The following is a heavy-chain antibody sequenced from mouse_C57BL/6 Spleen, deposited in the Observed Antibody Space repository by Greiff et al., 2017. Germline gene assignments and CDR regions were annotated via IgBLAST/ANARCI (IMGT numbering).Heavy chain of an antibody. V-gene: IGHV3-6*01. CDR1: GYSITSGYY. CDR2: ISYDGSN. D-gene: IGHD1-1*01. J-gene: IGHJ1*03. Sequence: EVQLQESGPGLVKPSQSLSLTCSVTGYSITSGYYWNWIRQFPGNKLEWMGYISYDGSNNYNPSLKNRISITRDTSKNQFFLKLNSVTTEDTATYYCAGNYYGSSDWYFDVWGTGTTVTVSS. CDR3: AGNYYGSSDWYFDV.